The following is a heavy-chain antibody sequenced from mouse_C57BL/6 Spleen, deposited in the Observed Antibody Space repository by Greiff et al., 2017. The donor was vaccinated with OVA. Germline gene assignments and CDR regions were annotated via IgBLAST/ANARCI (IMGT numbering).Heavy chain of an antibody. D-gene: IGHD1-1*01. CDR3: ARHEDITTPFDY. Sequence: QVQLQQSGAELVKPGASVKLSCKASGYTFTEYTIPWVKQRSGQGLEWIGWCYPGSGSIKYNEKFKDKATLTAYKSSSTVSMELSRLTSEDSAVYFCARHEDITTPFDYWGQGTTLTVSS. CDR1: GYTFTEYT. J-gene: IGHJ2*01. CDR2: CYPGSGSI. V-gene: IGHV1-62-2*01.